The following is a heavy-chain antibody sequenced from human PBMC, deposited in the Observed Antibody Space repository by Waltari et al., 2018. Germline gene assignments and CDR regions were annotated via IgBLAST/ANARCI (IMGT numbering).Heavy chain of an antibody. CDR3: ARHEGYCSSTSCYVNWFDP. Sequence: QLQESGPGLVKPSETLSLTCTVSGGSISSSSYYWGWIRQPPGKGLEWIGSIYYSGSTYYNPSLKSRVTISVDTSKNQFSLKLSSVTAADTAVYYCARHEGYCSSTSCYVNWFDPWGQGTLVTVSS. D-gene: IGHD2-2*01. CDR2: IYYSGST. CDR1: GGSISSSSYY. V-gene: IGHV4-39*01. J-gene: IGHJ5*02.